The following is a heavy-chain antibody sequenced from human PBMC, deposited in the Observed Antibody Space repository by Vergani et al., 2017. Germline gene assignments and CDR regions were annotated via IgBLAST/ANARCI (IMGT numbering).Heavy chain of an antibody. V-gene: IGHV4-31*03. J-gene: IGHJ5*02. D-gene: IGHD2-2*01. CDR3: ARDTPGYCSSTSCPNNWFDP. Sequence: QVQLQQWGAGLLKPSQTLSLTCTVSGGSISSGGYYWSWIRQHPGKGLEWIGYIYYSGSTYYNPSLKSRVTISVDTSKNQFSLKLSSVTAADTAVYYCARDTPGYCSSTSCPNNWFDPWGQGTLVTVSS. CDR1: GGSISSGGYY. CDR2: IYYSGST.